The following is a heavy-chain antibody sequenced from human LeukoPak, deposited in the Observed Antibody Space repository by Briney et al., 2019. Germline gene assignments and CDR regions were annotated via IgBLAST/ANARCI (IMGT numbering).Heavy chain of an antibody. V-gene: IGHV3-53*01. J-gene: IGHJ4*02. Sequence: PGGSLRLSCAASGFTVSSNFMSWVRQAPGKGPEWVSVIYSSGYTVYTDSVKGRFTISRDNSKNTLYLQMNSLRADDTAVYYCVRASSTTAAGLFDYWGQGTLLTVSS. CDR3: VRASSTTAAGLFDY. CDR2: IYSSGYT. CDR1: GFTVSSNF. D-gene: IGHD6-13*01.